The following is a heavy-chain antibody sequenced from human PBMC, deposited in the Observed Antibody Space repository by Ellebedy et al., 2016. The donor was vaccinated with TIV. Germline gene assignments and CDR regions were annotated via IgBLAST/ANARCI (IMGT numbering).Heavy chain of an antibody. CDR3: TRENWYIDY. J-gene: IGHJ4*02. D-gene: IGHD1-1*01. V-gene: IGHV3-74*01. CDR2: INSGGSST. CDR1: GFTFNHCW. Sequence: GESLKISCAASGFTFNHCWMHWVRQVPGKGLEWISRINSGGSSTTYADSVEGRFSISRDNAKNSLYLQMNSLRAEDTAVYYCTRENWYIDYWGQGTLVTVSS.